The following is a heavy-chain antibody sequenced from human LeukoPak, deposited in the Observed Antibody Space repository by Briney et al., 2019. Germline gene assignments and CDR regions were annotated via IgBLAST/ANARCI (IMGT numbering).Heavy chain of an antibody. CDR1: GFTFRTYW. V-gene: IGHV3-7*04. J-gene: IGHJ5*02. Sequence: GSLRLSCAASGFTFRTYWMSWVRQAPGKGLEWVANINQDESEKYYVESVKGRFTISRDNAKNSLSLQMNSLRAEDTAVYYCARARVGFGGLFGRRHFDQWGQGTLVTVSS. CDR2: INQDESEK. CDR3: ARARVGFGGLFGRRHFDQ. D-gene: IGHD3-10*01.